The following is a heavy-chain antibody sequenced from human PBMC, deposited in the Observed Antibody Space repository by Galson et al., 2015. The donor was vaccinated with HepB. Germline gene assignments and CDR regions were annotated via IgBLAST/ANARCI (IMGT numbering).Heavy chain of an antibody. CDR1: GFTFSSYG. CDR2: ISYDGSTK. D-gene: IGHD5-18*01. J-gene: IGHJ4*02. Sequence: SLRLSCAASGFTFSSYGMHWVRQAPGKGLEWVAVISYDGSTKYCGDSVKGRFTISRDNSKNTLYLQMNSLRAEDTAVYYCAKDRELWLLGYYFDYWGQGTLVTVSS. V-gene: IGHV3-30*18. CDR3: AKDRELWLLGYYFDY.